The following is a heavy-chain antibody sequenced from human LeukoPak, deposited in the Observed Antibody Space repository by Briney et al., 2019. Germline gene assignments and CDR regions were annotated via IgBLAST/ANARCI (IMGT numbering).Heavy chain of an antibody. CDR1: GFTFSRYA. V-gene: IGHV3-23*01. Sequence: GGSLRLSCAASGFTFSRYAMSWVRQAPGRGLQWVSLISGSADNTYYTDSVKGRFTISRDNSKNTLYLQMDSLRADDTAVYYCAKARGSGSYYHYYYYMDVWGKGTTVTVSS. J-gene: IGHJ6*03. CDR2: ISGSADNT. D-gene: IGHD3-10*01. CDR3: AKARGSGSYYHYYYYMDV.